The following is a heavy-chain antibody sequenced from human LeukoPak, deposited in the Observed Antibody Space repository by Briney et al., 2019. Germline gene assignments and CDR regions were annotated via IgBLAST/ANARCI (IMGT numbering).Heavy chain of an antibody. J-gene: IGHJ4*02. CDR1: GFTFDDYA. D-gene: IGHD3-10*01. Sequence: HPGGSLRLSCAASGFTFDDYAMHWVRQAPGKGLEWVSLISGDGGSTYYADSVKGRFTISRDNSKNSLYLQMNSLRTEDTGLYYCAKGATPWGFGENFDYWGQGTLVTVSS. CDR2: ISGDGGST. CDR3: AKGATPWGFGENFDY. V-gene: IGHV3-43*02.